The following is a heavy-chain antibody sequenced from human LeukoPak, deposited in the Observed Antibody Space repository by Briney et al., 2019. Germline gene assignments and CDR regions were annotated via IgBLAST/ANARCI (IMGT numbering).Heavy chain of an antibody. CDR3: ARDKGGYSYGTEIDYYYGMDV. V-gene: IGHV3-7*01. Sequence: GRSLRLSCAASGFTFSSYWMSWVRQAPGKGLEWVANIKQDGSEKYYVDSVKGRFTISRDNAKNSLYLQMNSLRAEDTAVYYCARDKGGYSYGTEIDYYYGMDVWGQGTTVTVSS. CDR2: IKQDGSEK. CDR1: GFTFSSYW. J-gene: IGHJ6*02. D-gene: IGHD5-18*01.